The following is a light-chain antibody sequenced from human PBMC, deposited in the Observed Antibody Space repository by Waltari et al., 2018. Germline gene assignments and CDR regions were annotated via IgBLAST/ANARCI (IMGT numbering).Light chain of an antibody. CDR2: AAS. V-gene: IGKV1-17*01. CDR3: LQYYINPWT. J-gene: IGKJ1*01. Sequence: DIKMTKSPTSLSASAGDRVTLTCRASQGISTYLIWYQQKPGKAPKRLFYAASSLESGVPSRFCGSGSVTDFTLSFSSLLPEDFASYFCLQYYINPWTFGQWTKVEIK. CDR1: QGISTY.